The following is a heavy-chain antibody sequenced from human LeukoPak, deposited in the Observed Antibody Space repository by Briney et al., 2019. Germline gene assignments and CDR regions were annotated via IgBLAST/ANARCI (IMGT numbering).Heavy chain of an antibody. CDR1: GFTFSTYL. CDR3: AREGYDFWSGYSFYFDY. J-gene: IGHJ4*02. Sequence: GSLRLSCAASGFTFSTYLMSWVRQAPGKGLEWVANIKQDGSEKYYVDSVKGRFTISRDNAKNSLYLQMNSLRAEDTAVYYCAREGYDFWSGYSFYFDYWGQGTLVTVSS. D-gene: IGHD3-3*01. CDR2: IKQDGSEK. V-gene: IGHV3-7*01.